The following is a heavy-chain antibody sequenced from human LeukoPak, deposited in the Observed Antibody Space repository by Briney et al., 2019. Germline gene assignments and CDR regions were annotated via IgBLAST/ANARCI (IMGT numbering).Heavy chain of an antibody. V-gene: IGHV1-18*01. CDR3: ATASRDGAEVAAFEF. CDR2: ISAYNGKT. CDR1: GYTFTNFG. D-gene: IGHD5-12*01. J-gene: IGHJ3*01. Sequence: GASVKVSCKASGYTFTNFGITWVRQAPGQGLEWMGWISAYNGKTNYAQNLQGRVTMTTDASTSTAYMDLRSLGSDDAAVYYCATASRDGAEVAAFEFWGQGTMVTVSS.